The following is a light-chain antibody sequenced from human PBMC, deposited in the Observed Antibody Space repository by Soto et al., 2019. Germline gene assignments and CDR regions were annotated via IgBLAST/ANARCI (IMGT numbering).Light chain of an antibody. Sequence: QSVLTQPASVSGSPGQSITISCTGTNNDVGAYPYVSWYQQHPGTAPKLVTYEVTHRPSGISDRFSGSKSGNTASLTISGLQAEDESDYYCQSYDSNTVIFGGGTKVTVL. J-gene: IGLJ2*01. CDR3: QSYDSNTVI. V-gene: IGLV2-14*01. CDR1: NNDVGAYPY. CDR2: EVT.